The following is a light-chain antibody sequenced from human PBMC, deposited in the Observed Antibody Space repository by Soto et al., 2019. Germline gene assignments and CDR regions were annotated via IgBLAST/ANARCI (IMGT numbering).Light chain of an antibody. V-gene: IGKV1-9*01. CDR3: KQLNGSPWT. CDR2: GAS. CDR1: PAIASF. J-gene: IGKJ1*01. Sequence: IQFTQSPSSLSAYVGHRATTTFPSSPAIASFLAWYQQKPGTAPKLLIYGASTLQSGVPSRFSGSRSGTDYTLTIGSLQTEDFATYYCKQLNGSPWTFGKGTKVDIK.